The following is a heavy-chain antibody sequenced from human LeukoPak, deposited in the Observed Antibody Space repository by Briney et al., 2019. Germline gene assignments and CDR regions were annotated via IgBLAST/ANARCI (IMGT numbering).Heavy chain of an antibody. CDR2: IYSGGST. J-gene: IGHJ4*02. CDR1: GFTVSSNY. Sequence: GGSLRLSCAASGFTVSSNYMSWVRQAPGKGLEWVSVIYSGGSTYYADSVKGRFTISRGNSKNTLYLQMNSLRAEDTAVYYCARASSITMVRGVYDYWGQGTLVTVSS. D-gene: IGHD3-10*01. V-gene: IGHV3-66*02. CDR3: ARASSITMVRGVYDY.